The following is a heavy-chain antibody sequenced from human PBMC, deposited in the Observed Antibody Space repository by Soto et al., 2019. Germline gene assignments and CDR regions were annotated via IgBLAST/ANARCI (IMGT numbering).Heavy chain of an antibody. CDR2: MNPNSGNT. J-gene: IGHJ4*02. V-gene: IGHV1-8*01. CDR3: ARAPVYYDFWSGYWTFDY. D-gene: IGHD3-3*01. Sequence: ASVKVSCKASGYTFTSYDINWVRQATGQGLEWMGWMNPNSGNTGYAQKFQGRVTMTRNTSISTAYMELSSLRSEDTAVYYCARAPVYYDFWSGYWTFDYWGQGTLVTVSS. CDR1: GYTFTSYD.